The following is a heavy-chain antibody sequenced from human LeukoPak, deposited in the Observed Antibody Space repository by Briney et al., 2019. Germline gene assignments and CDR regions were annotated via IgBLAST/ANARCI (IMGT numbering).Heavy chain of an antibody. CDR3: ARGIGTSYDSSRDAFDI. J-gene: IGHJ3*02. D-gene: IGHD3-22*01. Sequence: PSQTLSLTCTVSAGSINSGDYYWSWIRQPAGTGLEWIGRIYSPGTNYNYNPSLKSRVTISIDTSKNQFSLKLTTVTAADTAVYYCARGIGTSYDSSRDAFDIWGQGTMVTVSS. CDR1: AGSINSGDYY. V-gene: IGHV4-61*02. CDR2: IYSPGT.